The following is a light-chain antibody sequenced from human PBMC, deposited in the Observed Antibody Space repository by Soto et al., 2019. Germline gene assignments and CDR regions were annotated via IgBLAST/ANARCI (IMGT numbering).Light chain of an antibody. CDR3: NSYINTTIPV. J-gene: IGLJ3*02. CDR2: GDN. Sequence: QSVLTQSPSVSGTPGQGVTISCSGGTSNIGTYTVNWYQQLPGTAPKVLIYGDNQRPSGVADRFSGSRSGNTASLTISGLKTEDEADYYCNSYINTTIPVFGGGTKLTVL. CDR1: TSNIGTYT. V-gene: IGLV1-44*01.